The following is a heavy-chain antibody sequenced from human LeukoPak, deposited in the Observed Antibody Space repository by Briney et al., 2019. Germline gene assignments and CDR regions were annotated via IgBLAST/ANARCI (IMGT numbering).Heavy chain of an antibody. J-gene: IGHJ5*02. Sequence: SVKVSCKASGGTFSSYAISWVRQAPGQGLEWMGGIIPIFGTANYAQKFQGRVTITADESTSTAYMELSSLRSEDTAVYHCARGLRFLEWLSQRHWFDPWGQGTLVTVSS. CDR1: GGTFSSYA. CDR2: IIPIFGTA. V-gene: IGHV1-69*13. CDR3: ARGLRFLEWLSQRHWFDP. D-gene: IGHD3-3*01.